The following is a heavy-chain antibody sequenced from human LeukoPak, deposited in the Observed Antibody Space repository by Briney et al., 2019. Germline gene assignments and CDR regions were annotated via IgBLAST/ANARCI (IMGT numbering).Heavy chain of an antibody. CDR1: GGSISSSSYY. CDR2: IYYSGST. CDR3: ARPARGGYYDSSGYHFDY. V-gene: IGHV4-39*01. J-gene: IGHJ4*02. Sequence: SETLSLTCTVSGGSISSSSYYWGWIRQPPGKGLEWIGSIYYSGSTYYNPSLKSRVTISVDTSKNQFSLKLSSVTAADTAVYYCARPARGGYYDSSGYHFDYWGQGTLVTVSS. D-gene: IGHD3-22*01.